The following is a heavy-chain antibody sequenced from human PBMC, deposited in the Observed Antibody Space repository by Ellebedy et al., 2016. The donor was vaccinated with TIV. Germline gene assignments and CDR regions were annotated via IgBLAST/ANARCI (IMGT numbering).Heavy chain of an antibody. CDR3: ASPTTVTNEV. Sequence: SVKVSXXASGGTFSSYAISWVRQAPGQGLEWMGGIIPIFGTANYAQKFQGRVTITADESTSTAYMELSSLRSEDTAVYYCASPTTVTNEVWGQGTLVTVSS. J-gene: IGHJ4*02. D-gene: IGHD4-17*01. V-gene: IGHV1-69*13. CDR1: GGTFSSYA. CDR2: IIPIFGTA.